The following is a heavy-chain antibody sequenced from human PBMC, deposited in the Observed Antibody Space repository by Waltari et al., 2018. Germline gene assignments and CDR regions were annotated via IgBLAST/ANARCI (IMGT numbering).Heavy chain of an antibody. CDR3: ARGRDWFDP. V-gene: IGHV3-7*01. CDR1: GFTFRWYW. CDR2: INEDGSEK. Sequence: EMQLVESGGGLVTPGGSLRLSCAVSGFTFRWYWMGWVRQAPGKGLEWVAGINEDGSEKNYVDSVKGRFTISRDNAKSSLYLHMNNLRVEDTSVYICARGRDWFDPLGPGTLVTVSS. J-gene: IGHJ5*02.